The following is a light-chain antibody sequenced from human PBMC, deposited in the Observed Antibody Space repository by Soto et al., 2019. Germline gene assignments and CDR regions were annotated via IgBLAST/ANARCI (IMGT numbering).Light chain of an antibody. V-gene: IGKV3-20*01. Sequence: EVVLTQSPGTLSLSPGDRATLSCRASQSVSSNYFTWYQQKPGQAPRLLIYGASRGATGIPDRFRGSGSGDGFPLTLRRLTPEDFAVYYCQQYDDPPLTFGGGTKVDIK. CDR3: QQYDDPPLT. CDR1: QSVSSNY. J-gene: IGKJ4*01. CDR2: GAS.